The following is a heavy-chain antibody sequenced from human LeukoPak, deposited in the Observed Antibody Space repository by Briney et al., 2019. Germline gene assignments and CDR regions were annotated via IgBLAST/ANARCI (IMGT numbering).Heavy chain of an antibody. CDR3: ARIWYSSGYGMDV. D-gene: IGHD6-25*01. V-gene: IGHV3-21*01. CDR2: ISSSSSYI. Sequence: PGGSLRLSCAASGFTFSSYSMNWVRQAPGKGLEWVSSISSSSSYIYYADSVKGRFTTSRDNAKNSLYLQMNSLRAEDTAVYYCARIWYSSGYGMDVWGQGTTVTVSS. J-gene: IGHJ6*02. CDR1: GFTFSSYS.